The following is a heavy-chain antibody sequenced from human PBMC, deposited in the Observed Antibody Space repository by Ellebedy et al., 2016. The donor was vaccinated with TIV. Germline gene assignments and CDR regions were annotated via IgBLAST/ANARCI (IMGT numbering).Heavy chain of an antibody. V-gene: IGHV5-10-1*01. CDR2: IDPSDSYT. CDR1: GYSFTSYW. Sequence: GESLKISXKGSGYSFTSYWISWVRQMPGKGLEWMGRIDPSDSYTNYSPSFQGHVTISADKSISTAYLQWSSLKASDTAMYYCASPTRIAAAGYDAFDIWGQGTMVTVSS. J-gene: IGHJ3*02. D-gene: IGHD6-13*01. CDR3: ASPTRIAAAGYDAFDI.